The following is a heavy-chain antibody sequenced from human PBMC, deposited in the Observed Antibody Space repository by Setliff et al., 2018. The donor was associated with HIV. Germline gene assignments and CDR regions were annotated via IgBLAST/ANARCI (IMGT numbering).Heavy chain of an antibody. V-gene: IGHV4-59*11. CDR2: IHYTGIS. Sequence: SETLSLTCVISGGSMGSHYWSWIRQSPGKGLEWIGNIHYTGISDINPSLKRRATISLDRPKIQFSLKLSSVTAADTAAYYCARVASGFRITMVRVRHAFDIWGQGTMVTVSS. CDR3: ARVASGFRITMVRVRHAFDI. D-gene: IGHD3-10*01. CDR1: GGSMGSHY. J-gene: IGHJ3*02.